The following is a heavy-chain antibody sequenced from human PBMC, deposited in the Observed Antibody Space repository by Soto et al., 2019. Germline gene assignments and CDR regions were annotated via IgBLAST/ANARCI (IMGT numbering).Heavy chain of an antibody. CDR2: INAGNGST. D-gene: IGHD2-15*01. CDR1: GYTFTNXA. Sequence: GASVKVSCKASGYTFTNXAMHWVRQAPGQRLEWMGWINAGNGSTKYSQKFQGRVTITRDTSASTAYMDLSSLRSEDTAVYYCARGPGGPDGPGDYWGQGTLVTVSS. V-gene: IGHV1-3*01. J-gene: IGHJ4*02. CDR3: ARGPGGPDGPGDY.